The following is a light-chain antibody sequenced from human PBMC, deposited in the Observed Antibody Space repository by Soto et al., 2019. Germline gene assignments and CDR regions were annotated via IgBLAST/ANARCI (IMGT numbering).Light chain of an antibody. CDR2: EVS. V-gene: IGLV2-8*01. J-gene: IGLJ2*01. CDR3: SSYAGNNIVV. CDR1: SGDVGGYNY. Sequence: QSVLTQPPSVSGSPGQSVTISCSGTSGDVGGYNYVSWYQQHPGTAPKLVIYEVSERPSAVPDRFSGSKSGNTASLTVSGLQADDEADYYCSSYAGNNIVVFGEGTKVTVL.